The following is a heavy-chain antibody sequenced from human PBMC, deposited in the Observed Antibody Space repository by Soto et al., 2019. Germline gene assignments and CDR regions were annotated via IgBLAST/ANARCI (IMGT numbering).Heavy chain of an antibody. CDR3: ARSSRAYSSSWPFDF. J-gene: IGHJ4*02. CDR1: GGSFSGYY. V-gene: IGHV4-59*08. Sequence: SETLSLTCAVYGGSFSGYYWSWIRQPPGKGLEWIGYIYYSGSTNYNPSLKSRVTISVDTSKNQFSLKLSSVTAADTAVYYCARSSRAYSSSWPFDFWGQGTLVTVSS. CDR2: IYYSGST. D-gene: IGHD6-13*01.